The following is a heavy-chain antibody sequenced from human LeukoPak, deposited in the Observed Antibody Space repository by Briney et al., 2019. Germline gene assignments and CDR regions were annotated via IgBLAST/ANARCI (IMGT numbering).Heavy chain of an antibody. D-gene: IGHD3-10*01. J-gene: IGHJ4*02. V-gene: IGHV3-53*01. CDR1: GFTVSSNY. CDR3: ARGRVRGDYYFDY. Sequence: GGSLRLSCAASGFTVSSNYMSWVRQAPGKGLEWVSVIYSVGSTSYADSVKGRFTISRDNAKNTLHLQMNSLRAEDTAVYYCARGRVRGDYYFDYWGQGTLVTVSS. CDR2: IYSVGST.